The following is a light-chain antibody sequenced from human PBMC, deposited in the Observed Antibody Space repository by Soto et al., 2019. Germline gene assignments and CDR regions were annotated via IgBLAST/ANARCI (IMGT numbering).Light chain of an antibody. CDR1: STDVGDFNY. Sequence: QSALTKPASVSGSPGRSVTISCTGTSTDVGDFNYVSWYQHFPGRAPKLIIYDVTNRPSGIYYRFSASKSGMMASLTISGLKYEYEADYDCSSYAISNTHVVFGGGTKLTVL. CDR2: DVT. V-gene: IGLV2-14*03. J-gene: IGLJ3*02. CDR3: SSYAISNTHVV.